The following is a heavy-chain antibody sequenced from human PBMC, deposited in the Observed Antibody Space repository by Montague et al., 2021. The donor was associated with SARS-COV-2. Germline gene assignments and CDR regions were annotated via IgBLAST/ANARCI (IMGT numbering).Heavy chain of an antibody. CDR2: IYTNETT. Sequence: SETLSLTCTVSGGSISTYYWSWIRQPAGKGLEWIGRIYTNETTNYNPSLKSRVTMPVDTSKNQFSLKLTSVTAADTAVYYCARTFWGSWFGESWFGPWGQGTLVTVSS. D-gene: IGHD3-10*01. CDR3: ARTFWGSWFGESWFGP. V-gene: IGHV4-4*07. CDR1: GGSISTYY. J-gene: IGHJ5*02.